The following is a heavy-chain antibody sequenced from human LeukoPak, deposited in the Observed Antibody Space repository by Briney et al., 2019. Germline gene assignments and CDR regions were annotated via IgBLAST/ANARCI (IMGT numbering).Heavy chain of an antibody. Sequence: PSETLSLTCTVSDYSISSGYGYYWGWIRQPPGKGLEWIGYIYYSGSTNYNPSLKSRVTISVDTSKNQFSLKLSSVTAADTAVYYCARVGSSFGREYWFDPWGQGTLVTVSS. CDR3: ARVGSSFGREYWFDP. CDR2: IYYSGST. J-gene: IGHJ5*02. V-gene: IGHV4-61*08. CDR1: DYSISSGYGYY. D-gene: IGHD6-6*01.